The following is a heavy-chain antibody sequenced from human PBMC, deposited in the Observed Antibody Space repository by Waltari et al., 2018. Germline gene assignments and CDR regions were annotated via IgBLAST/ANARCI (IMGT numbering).Heavy chain of an antibody. D-gene: IGHD3-10*01. CDR3: AREGGSGIYYNVPMDH. Sequence: QVQLVESGGGVVQPGRSLRLSCAASGFSFSHYAMYWVRQAPGKGLEWVAVILYDATSAYYADSLKGRFIISRDNSKNTVFLQMNDLRPDDTAVYYCAREGGSGIYYNVPMDHWGQGTLVAASS. J-gene: IGHJ4*02. CDR2: ILYDATSA. CDR1: GFSFSHYA. V-gene: IGHV3-30*01.